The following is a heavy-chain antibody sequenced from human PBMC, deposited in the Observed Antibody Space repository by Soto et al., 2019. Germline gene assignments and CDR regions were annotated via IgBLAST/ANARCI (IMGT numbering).Heavy chain of an antibody. Sequence: GSLRLSCAASGFTFSSYSMNWVRQAPGKGLEWVLSISSSSSYIYYADSVKGRFTISRDDAKNSLYLQMNSLRAEDTAVYYCARDLFGSSSWDYYYYGMDVWGQGTTVTVSS. V-gene: IGHV3-21*01. CDR2: ISSSSSYI. CDR1: GFTFSSYS. CDR3: ARDLFGSSSWDYYYYGMDV. D-gene: IGHD6-13*01. J-gene: IGHJ6*02.